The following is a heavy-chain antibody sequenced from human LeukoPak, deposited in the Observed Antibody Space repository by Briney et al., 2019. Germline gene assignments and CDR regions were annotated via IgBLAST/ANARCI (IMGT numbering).Heavy chain of an antibody. V-gene: IGHV3-7*01. CDR1: GFTFSIYG. CDR3: ARRYSSGFGY. Sequence: GGSLRLSCAVSGFTFSIYGMSWVRQAPGKGLECVAKIREDGSEKHYVDSVKGRFIISRDNAKNSLYLQMNSLRAEDTAVYYCARRYSSGFGYWGQGTLVTVSS. CDR2: IREDGSEK. J-gene: IGHJ4*02. D-gene: IGHD6-25*01.